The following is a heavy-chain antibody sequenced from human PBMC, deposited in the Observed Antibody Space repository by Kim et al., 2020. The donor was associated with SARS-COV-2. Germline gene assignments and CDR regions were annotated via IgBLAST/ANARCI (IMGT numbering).Heavy chain of an antibody. J-gene: IGHJ6*02. V-gene: IGHV1-58*01. D-gene: IGHD3-3*01. Sequence: SVKVSCKASGFTFTSSAVQWVRQARGQRLEWIGWIVVGSGNTNYAQKFQERVTITRDMSTSTAYMELSSLRSEDTAVYYCAAYYDFWSGYYTPIYYYYGMDVWGQGTTVTVSS. CDR3: AAYYDFWSGYYTPIYYYYGMDV. CDR2: IVVGSGNT. CDR1: GFTFTSSA.